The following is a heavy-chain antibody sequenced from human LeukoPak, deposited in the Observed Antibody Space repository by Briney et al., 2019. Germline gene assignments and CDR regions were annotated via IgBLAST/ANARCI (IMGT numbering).Heavy chain of an antibody. CDR1: GFTFSSYG. J-gene: IGHJ5*02. CDR3: AKDRTIFGVVNWFDP. D-gene: IGHD3-3*01. CDR2: IRYDGSNK. V-gene: IGHV3-30*02. Sequence: GGSLRLSCAASGFTFSSYGMHWVRQAPGKGLEWVAFIRYDGSNKYYADSVKGRFTISRDNSKNTLYLQMNSLRAEDAAVYYCAKDRTIFGVVNWFDPWGQGTLVTVSS.